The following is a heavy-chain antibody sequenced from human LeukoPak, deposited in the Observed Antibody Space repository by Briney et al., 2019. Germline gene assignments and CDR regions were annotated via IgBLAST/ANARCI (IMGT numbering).Heavy chain of an antibody. D-gene: IGHD2-15*01. CDR3: VREAGYCAPVCVKTHWFDP. J-gene: IGHJ5*02. Sequence: PPGGSLRLSCAASGFPLSSHAMSWVRQPPGKGLEWVAAISNGKTYYADSVRGRFAISRDDSTNTVYLHMNSLRDEDTALYHCVREAGYCAPVCVKTHWFDPWGQGTLVTVSS. CDR1: GFPLSSHA. CDR2: ISNGKT. V-gene: IGHV3-23*01.